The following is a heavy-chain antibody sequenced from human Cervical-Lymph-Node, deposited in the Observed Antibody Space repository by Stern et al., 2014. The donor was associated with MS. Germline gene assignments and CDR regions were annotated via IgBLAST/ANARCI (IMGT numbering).Heavy chain of an antibody. Sequence: VQLVQSGAEVKKPGASVKVSCKASGYTFTSYAIHWVRQAPGQRLEWMGRINTANGVTYYSEKFQGRVTFTRDTSANTAYMELFSLTSEDTTVYYCGRGQQSFDPWGQGTLVTVSA. CDR2: INTANGVT. CDR3: GRGQQSFDP. D-gene: IGHD6-13*01. J-gene: IGHJ5*02. CDR1: GYTFTSYA. V-gene: IGHV1-3*04.